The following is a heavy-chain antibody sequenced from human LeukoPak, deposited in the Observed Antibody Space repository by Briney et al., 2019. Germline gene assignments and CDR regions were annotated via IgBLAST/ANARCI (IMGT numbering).Heavy chain of an antibody. D-gene: IGHD4-17*01. CDR1: GGSVSSSNFY. V-gene: IGHV4-39*01. J-gene: IGHJ3*02. CDR2: IYYSGTA. Sequence: SETLSLTCTVSGGSVSSSNFYWGWIRQPPGKGLEWIGSIYYSGTAYYNPSLKSRVTISVDTSKNQFSLKLSSVTAADTAVYYCARHLYGSDVFEIWGQGTMVTVSS. CDR3: ARHLYGSDVFEI.